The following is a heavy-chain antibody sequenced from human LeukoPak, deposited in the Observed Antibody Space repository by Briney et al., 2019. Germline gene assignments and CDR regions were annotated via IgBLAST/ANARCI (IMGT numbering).Heavy chain of an antibody. V-gene: IGHV3-23*01. D-gene: IGHD5-12*01. Sequence: GGSLRLSCAASGFTFSDYAMTWVRQAPGKGLEWVATISGSGVMTYYADSVKGRFTISRDNSKSTLYLQMNSLRADDTAVYYCAKEDFYSGYDYGGGAAFDYWGQGTLVTVSS. CDR3: AKEDFYSGYDYGGGAAFDY. CDR1: GFTFSDYA. CDR2: ISGSGVMT. J-gene: IGHJ4*02.